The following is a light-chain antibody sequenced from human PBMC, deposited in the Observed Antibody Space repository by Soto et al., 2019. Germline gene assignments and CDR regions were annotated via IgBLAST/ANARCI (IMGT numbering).Light chain of an antibody. CDR1: QSVSSSY. J-gene: IGKJ1*01. CDR2: DAS. CDR3: QQYGSSPRT. Sequence: ELVLTQSPGTLSLSPGERATLSCRASQSVSSSYLAWYQQKPDQAPRLLIYDASSRATGITDRFSGSGSGTDFTLTISRLEPEDFAVYYCQQYGSSPRTFGQGTKVEIK. V-gene: IGKV3-20*01.